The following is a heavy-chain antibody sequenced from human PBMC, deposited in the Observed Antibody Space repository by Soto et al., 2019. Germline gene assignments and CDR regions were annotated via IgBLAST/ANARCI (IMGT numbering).Heavy chain of an antibody. CDR2: ISSSSSYI. V-gene: IGHV3-21*01. D-gene: IGHD2-2*01. Sequence: PGGSLRLSCAASGFTFSSYSMNWVRQAPGKGLEWVSSISSSSSYIYYADSVKGRFTISRDNAKNSLYLQMNSLRAEDTAVYYCAREYCSSTSCFDPWGQGTLVTVSS. J-gene: IGHJ5*02. CDR3: AREYCSSTSCFDP. CDR1: GFTFSSYS.